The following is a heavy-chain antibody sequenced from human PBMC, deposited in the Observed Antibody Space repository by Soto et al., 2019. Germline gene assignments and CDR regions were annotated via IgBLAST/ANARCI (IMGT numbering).Heavy chain of an antibody. V-gene: IGHV4-30-2*01. CDR2: IYHSGST. D-gene: IGHD5-18*01. CDR3: ARDRRVGYSYGEPLDYYYYGMDV. CDR1: GGSISSGGYS. J-gene: IGHJ6*02. Sequence: SETLSLTCAVSGGSISSGGYSWSWIRQPPGKGLEWIGYIYHSGSTYYNPSLKSRVTISVDRSKNQFSLKLSSVTAADTAVYYCARDRRVGYSYGEPLDYYYYGMDVWGQGTTVTVSS.